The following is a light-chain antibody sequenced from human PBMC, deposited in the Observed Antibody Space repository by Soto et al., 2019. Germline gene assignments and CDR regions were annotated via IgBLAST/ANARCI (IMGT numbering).Light chain of an antibody. CDR3: QQYNSYPYT. V-gene: IGKV1-5*01. CDR2: DAS. Sequence: DIQMTQSPSTVSASVGDGVTITCRASQSVRSWLAWYQQKPGKAPKLLIYDASTLESGVSSGFSGSGSGTEFTLTISSLQPDDFATYYCQQYNSYPYTFGQGTKVEIK. CDR1: QSVRSW. J-gene: IGKJ2*01.